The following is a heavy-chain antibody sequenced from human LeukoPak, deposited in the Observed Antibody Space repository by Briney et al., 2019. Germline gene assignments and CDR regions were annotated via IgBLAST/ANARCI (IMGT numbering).Heavy chain of an antibody. CDR2: ISWNSGSI. CDR3: ARHADYYDSSGYSY. V-gene: IGHV3-9*01. CDR1: GFTFDDYA. D-gene: IGHD3-22*01. Sequence: GGSLRLSCAASGFTFDDYAMHWVRQAPGKGLEWVSGISWNSGSIGYADSVKGRFTISRDNSKNTLYLQMNSLRAEDTAVYYCARHADYYDSSGYSYWGQGTLVTVSS. J-gene: IGHJ4*02.